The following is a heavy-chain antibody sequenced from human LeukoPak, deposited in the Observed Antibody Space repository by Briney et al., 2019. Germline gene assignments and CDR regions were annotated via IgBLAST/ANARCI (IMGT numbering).Heavy chain of an antibody. J-gene: IGHJ3*02. CDR1: GGSISSGGYY. V-gene: IGHV4-31*03. Sequence: SETLSLTCTVSGGSISSGGYYWSWIRQHPGKGPEWIGYIYYSGSTYYNPSLKSRVTISVDTSKNQFSLKLSSVTAADTAVYYCARDRTSQRKDAFDIWGQGTMVTVSS. CDR2: IYYSGST. CDR3: ARDRTSQRKDAFDI.